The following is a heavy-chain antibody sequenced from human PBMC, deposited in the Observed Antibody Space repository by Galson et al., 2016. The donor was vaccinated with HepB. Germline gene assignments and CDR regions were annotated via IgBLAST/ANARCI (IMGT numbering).Heavy chain of an antibody. CDR1: GFSLSTGAVG. CDR3: AHRQARGSRGWYSFDC. V-gene: IGHV2-5*02. D-gene: IGHD6-19*01. Sequence: PSLVQPTQTLTLTCTFSGFSLSTGAVGVGWIRQPPGKALECLALIYWDDDKRDSPSLKSRLTITKDTSNNQVVLTMTNMYPLDTATYYCAHRQARGSRGWYSFDCWGQGTLVTVSS. J-gene: IGHJ4*02. CDR2: IYWDDDK.